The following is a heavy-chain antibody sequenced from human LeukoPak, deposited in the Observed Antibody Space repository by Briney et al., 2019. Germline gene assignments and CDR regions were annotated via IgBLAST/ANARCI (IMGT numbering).Heavy chain of an antibody. Sequence: SETLSLTCTVSGGSISSYYWSWIRQPPGKGLEWIGYIYYSGSTNYNPSLKSRVTISVDTSKNQFSLKLSSVTAADTAVYYCARASRTTVTTFFHDYWGQGTLVTVSS. CDR1: GGSISSYY. CDR3: ARASRTTVTTFFHDY. V-gene: IGHV4-59*01. D-gene: IGHD4-17*01. J-gene: IGHJ4*02. CDR2: IYYSGST.